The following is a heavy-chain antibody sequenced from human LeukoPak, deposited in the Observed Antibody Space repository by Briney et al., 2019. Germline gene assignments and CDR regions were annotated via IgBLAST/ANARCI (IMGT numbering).Heavy chain of an antibody. CDR1: GFTFSSFD. J-gene: IGHJ6*03. D-gene: IGHD1-1*01. V-gene: IGHV3-13*01. CDR3: ARGPPRGKYYYMDV. CDR2: IGTASDK. Sequence: GGSLRLSCAASGFTFSSFDMHWVRQPTGQGLEWVSTIGTASDKYYPGSVEGRFTLSRDNDKNSLYLKMNSLTAGDTAVYYCARGPPRGKYYYMDVWGKGTTVTVSS.